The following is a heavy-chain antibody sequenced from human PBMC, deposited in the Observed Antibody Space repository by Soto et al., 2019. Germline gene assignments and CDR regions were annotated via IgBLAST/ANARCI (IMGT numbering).Heavy chain of an antibody. CDR1: GFTFSNAW. Sequence: GGSLRLSCAASGFTFSNAWMNWVRQAPGKGLEWVGRIKSKTDGGTTDYAAPVKGRFTISRDDSKNTLYLQMNSLKTEDTAVYYCTTLVNRYCSSTSCFPVSHYGMDVWGQGTTVTVSS. CDR2: IKSKTDGGTT. CDR3: TTLVNRYCSSTSCFPVSHYGMDV. V-gene: IGHV3-15*07. D-gene: IGHD2-2*01. J-gene: IGHJ6*02.